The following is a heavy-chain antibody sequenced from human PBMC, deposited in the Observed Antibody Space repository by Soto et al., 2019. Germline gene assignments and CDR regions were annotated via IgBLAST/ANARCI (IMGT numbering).Heavy chain of an antibody. Sequence: SATLSLTCTVSGGSISYDYWSWMRQPPGKGLEWIGHISHSGSTNYNPSLKSRVIISVDTSKRQFSLKLSSVTAADTAVYYCAREARGVISGMDVWGQGTTVTVSS. CDR3: AREARGVISGMDV. V-gene: IGHV4-59*01. CDR1: GGSISYDY. D-gene: IGHD3-10*01. J-gene: IGHJ6*02. CDR2: ISHSGST.